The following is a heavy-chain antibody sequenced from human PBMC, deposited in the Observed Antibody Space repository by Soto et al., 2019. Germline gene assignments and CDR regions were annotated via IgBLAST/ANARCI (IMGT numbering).Heavy chain of an antibody. V-gene: IGHV4-59*01. CDR3: ARGIEGWYQGRYYYGMDV. CDR1: GGSISSYY. Sequence: SETLSPTCTVSGGSISSYYWSWIRQPPGKGLEWIGYIYYSGSTNYNPSLKSRVTISVDTSKNQFSLKLSSVTAADTAVYYCARGIEGWYQGRYYYGMDVWGQGTTVTVSS. D-gene: IGHD6-19*01. CDR2: IYYSGST. J-gene: IGHJ6*02.